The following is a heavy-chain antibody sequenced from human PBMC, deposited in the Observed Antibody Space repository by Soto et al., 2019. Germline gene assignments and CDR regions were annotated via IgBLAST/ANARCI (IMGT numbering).Heavy chain of an antibody. D-gene: IGHD2-21*01. CDR3: ARDFWSVVVIAQGAFDI. V-gene: IGHV1-18*01. J-gene: IGHJ3*02. CDR1: GYTFTSYG. CDR2: ISAYNGNT. Sequence: ASVKVSCKASGYTFTSYGISWVRQAPGQGLEWMGWISAYNGNTNYAQKLQGRVTMTTDTSTSTAYMELRSLRSDDTAVYYCARDFWSVVVIAQGAFDIWGQGTIVTVSS.